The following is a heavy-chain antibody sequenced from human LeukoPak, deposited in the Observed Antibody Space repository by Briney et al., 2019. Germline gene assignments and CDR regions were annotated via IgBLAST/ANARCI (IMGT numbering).Heavy chain of an antibody. D-gene: IGHD6-13*01. CDR2: INPNSGGT. Sequence: GASVKVSCKASGYTFTGYYMHWVRQAPGQGLEWMGWINPNSGGTNYAQKFQGRVTMTRDTSISTAYMELSRLRSDDTAVYYCARYTRVIAAPTAPDYWGQGTLVTVSS. J-gene: IGHJ4*02. CDR1: GYTFTGYY. CDR3: ARYTRVIAAPTAPDY. V-gene: IGHV1-2*02.